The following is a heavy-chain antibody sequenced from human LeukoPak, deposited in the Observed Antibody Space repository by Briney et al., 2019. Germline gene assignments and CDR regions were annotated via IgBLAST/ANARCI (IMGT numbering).Heavy chain of an antibody. J-gene: IGHJ3*02. V-gene: IGHV3-30*01. CDR2: ISYDGDNK. Sequence: GSSLRLSCAASGFTFSRNVMHWVRQAPGKGLEWVALISYDGDNKFYADSVKGRFTISRDNSRNTLYLQMNSLRGEDAAVYSCARERYSGKGHDAFDIWGQGTMVTVSS. D-gene: IGHD5-12*01. CDR3: ARERYSGKGHDAFDI. CDR1: GFTFSRNV.